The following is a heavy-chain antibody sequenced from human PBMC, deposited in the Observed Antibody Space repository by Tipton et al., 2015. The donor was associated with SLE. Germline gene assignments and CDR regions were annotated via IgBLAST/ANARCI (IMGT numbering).Heavy chain of an antibody. CDR1: GGSISSYY. V-gene: IGHV4-4*08. D-gene: IGHD1-20*01. CDR3: VGNRITGTWYYYMDV. CDR2: IYTSGGT. Sequence: TLSLTCTVSGGSISSYYWSSFRQPPGKGLEWIGYIYTSGGTNYNPSLKSRVTISVDTSKNQFSLQLSSVTAADTAVYYCVGNRITGTWYYYMDVWGKGTTVTVSS. J-gene: IGHJ6*03.